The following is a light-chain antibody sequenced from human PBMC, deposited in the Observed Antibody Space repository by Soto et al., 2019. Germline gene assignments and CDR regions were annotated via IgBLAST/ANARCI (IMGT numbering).Light chain of an antibody. CDR1: QSISSD. V-gene: IGKV3-15*01. CDR3: QQYNNWPPWT. Sequence: PRDRATLACRASQSISSDLAWYQQKPGQAPRLLIYGASTRASDIPARFSGSGSGTEFTLTISSLQSEDFAVYYCQQYNNWPPWTFGQGTKVDIK. J-gene: IGKJ1*01. CDR2: GAS.